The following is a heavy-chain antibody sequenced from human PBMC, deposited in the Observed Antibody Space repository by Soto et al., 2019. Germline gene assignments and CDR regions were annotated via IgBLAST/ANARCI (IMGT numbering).Heavy chain of an antibody. CDR1: GYTFSDHA. CDR2: MNPNSGDT. Sequence: QVQLVQSGAEVKKPGASVTVSCKASGYTFSDHAINWVRQASGQGPEWLGGMNPNSGDTGYAQNCQGRVTMSRDTSKGTAYMELSSLRSDDSAVYYCEGGGGNWTDDYFEYWGQGTLVTVYS. J-gene: IGHJ4*02. D-gene: IGHD1-1*01. V-gene: IGHV1-8*01. CDR3: EGGGGNWTDDYFEY.